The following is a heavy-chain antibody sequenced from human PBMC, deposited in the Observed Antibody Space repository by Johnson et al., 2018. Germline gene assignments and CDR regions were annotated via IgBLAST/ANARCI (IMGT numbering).Heavy chain of an antibody. D-gene: IGHD6-19*01. CDR1: GFSFSSYA. V-gene: IGHV3-23*04. Sequence: VQLVESGGGLVQPGGSLRLSCVASGFSFSSYAMSWVRQAPGKGLEWVSAISGSGVSTSYADSVRGRFTISRANSRNTRYLQMNSLRAENTALYYCAKGESSGWLGAFATWGKGTMGTVSS. J-gene: IGHJ3*02. CDR2: ISGSGVST. CDR3: AKGESSGWLGAFAT.